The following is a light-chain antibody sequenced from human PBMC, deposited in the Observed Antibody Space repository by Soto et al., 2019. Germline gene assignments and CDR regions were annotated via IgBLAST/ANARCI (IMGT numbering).Light chain of an antibody. V-gene: IGLV2-14*01. CDR1: SSDVGGYKY. CDR2: EVS. J-gene: IGLJ2*01. CDR3: LSYTSTNTRV. Sequence: QSALTQPASVSGSPGQSITISCTGTSSDVGGYKYVSWYQHHPGKAPKLMIYEVSNRPSGVSNRFSGSKSCNTASLPISGLQAEDEDDYYCLSYTSTNTRVFGGGTKLTVL.